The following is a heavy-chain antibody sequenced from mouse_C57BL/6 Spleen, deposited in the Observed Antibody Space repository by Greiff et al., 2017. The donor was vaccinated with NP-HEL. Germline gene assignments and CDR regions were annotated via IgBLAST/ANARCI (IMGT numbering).Heavy chain of an antibody. J-gene: IGHJ3*01. CDR3: LDSSGYGFAY. CDR2: IDPENGDT. CDR1: GFNIKDDY. V-gene: IGHV14-4*01. D-gene: IGHD3-2*02. Sequence: VQLQQSGAELVRPGASVKLSCTASGFNIKDDYMHWVKQRPEQGLEWIGWIDPENGDTEYASKFQGKATITADTSSNTAYLQLSSLTSEDTAVYYCLDSSGYGFAYWGQGTLVTVSA.